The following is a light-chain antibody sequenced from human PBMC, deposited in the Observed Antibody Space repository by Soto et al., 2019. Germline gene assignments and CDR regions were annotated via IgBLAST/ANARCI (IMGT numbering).Light chain of an antibody. J-gene: IGLJ2*01. CDR3: AAWDDSLNAVV. CDR1: STNIGANS. CDR2: TNN. Sequence: QSVLTQSPSASGTPGRSVTMSCSGSSTNIGANSVNWYQCLPGAAPKLLIYTNNKRPSGVPDRFFGSKSGSSASLAISGLQSGDEGDYYCAAWDDSLNAVVFGGGTKLTVL. V-gene: IGLV1-44*01.